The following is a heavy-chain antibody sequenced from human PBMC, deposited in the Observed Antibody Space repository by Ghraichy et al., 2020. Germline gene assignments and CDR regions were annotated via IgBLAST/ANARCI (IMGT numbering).Heavy chain of an antibody. CDR2: IWYDGSNK. V-gene: IGHV3-33*01. CDR1: GFTFSSYG. D-gene: IGHD2-2*02. Sequence: GGSLRLSCAASGFTFSSYGMHWVRQAPGKGLEWVAVIWYDGSNKYYADSVKGRFTISRDNSKNTLYLQMNSLRAEDTAVYYCARSYCSSTSCYKEFDYWGQGTLVTVSS. CDR3: ARSYCSSTSCYKEFDY. J-gene: IGHJ4*02.